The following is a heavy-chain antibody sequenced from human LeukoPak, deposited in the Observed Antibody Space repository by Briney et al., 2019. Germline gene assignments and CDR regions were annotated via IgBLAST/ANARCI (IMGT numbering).Heavy chain of an antibody. CDR1: GFTFDDYA. V-gene: IGHV3-9*01. Sequence: GRSLKLSCAASGFTFDDYAMHWVRQAPGKGLEWVSGISWNSGSIGYADSVKGRFTISRDNAKNSLYLQMNSLRAEDTALYCCAKSDYWGQGTLVTVSS. J-gene: IGHJ4*02. CDR2: ISWNSGSI. CDR3: AKSDY.